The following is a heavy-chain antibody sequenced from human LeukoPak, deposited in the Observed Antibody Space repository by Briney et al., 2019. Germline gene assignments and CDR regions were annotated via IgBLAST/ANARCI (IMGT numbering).Heavy chain of an antibody. V-gene: IGHV4-38-2*01. J-gene: IGHJ4*02. CDR1: GYSISSGYY. Sequence: PSETLPLTCAVSGYSISSGYYWGWIRQPPGKGLEWIGSIYHRGSTYYNPSLKSRVTISVDTSKNQFSLKLSSVTAADTAVYYCASTRRRTLDYWGQGTLVTVSS. CDR3: ASTRRRTLDY. CDR2: IYHRGST. D-gene: IGHD2-15*01.